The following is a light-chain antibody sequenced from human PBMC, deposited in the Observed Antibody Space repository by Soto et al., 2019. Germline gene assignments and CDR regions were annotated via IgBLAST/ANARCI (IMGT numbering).Light chain of an antibody. CDR3: QQSYSTPNT. CDR2: DAY. CDR1: QSFRGL. J-gene: IGKJ2*01. V-gene: IGKV3-11*01. Sequence: EVVLTQSPVTLSLSPGERATLSCRASQSFRGLLAWYQQKPGQAPRLLIYDAYNRATGIPPRFSGSGSGTDFTLTISSLQPEDFATYYCQQSYSTPNTFGQGTKLEIK.